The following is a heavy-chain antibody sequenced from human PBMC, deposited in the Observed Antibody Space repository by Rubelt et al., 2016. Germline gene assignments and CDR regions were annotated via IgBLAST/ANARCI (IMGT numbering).Heavy chain of an antibody. Sequence: QVQLVQSGAEVKKPGSSVKVSCKASGGTFSSYAISWVRQAPGQGLEWMGRIIPILGIANYAQKFQGRVTITADKSTSTAYMELSSLRSEDTAVYYCARDCLEWSDAFDIWGQGTMVTVSS. D-gene: IGHD3-3*01. V-gene: IGHV1-69*04. J-gene: IGHJ3*02. CDR3: ARDCLEWSDAFDI. CDR1: GGTFSSYA. CDR2: IIPILGIA.